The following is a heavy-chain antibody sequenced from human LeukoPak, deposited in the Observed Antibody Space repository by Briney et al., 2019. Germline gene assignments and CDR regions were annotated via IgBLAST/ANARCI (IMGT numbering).Heavy chain of an antibody. CDR2: FDPEDGET. D-gene: IGHD6-13*01. CDR1: GYTLTELS. J-gene: IGHJ4*02. CDR3: ATDGAAAAGFDY. V-gene: IGHV1-24*01. Sequence: ASEKVSCKVSGYTLTELSMHWVRQAPGKGLEWMGGFDPEDGETIYAQKFQGRVTMTEDTSTDTAYMELSSLRSEDTAAYYCATDGAAAAGFDYWGQGTLVTVSS.